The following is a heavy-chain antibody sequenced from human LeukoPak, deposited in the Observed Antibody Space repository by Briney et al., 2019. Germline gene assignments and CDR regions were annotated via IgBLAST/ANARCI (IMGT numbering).Heavy chain of an antibody. CDR2: IDYSGSS. D-gene: IGHD3-9*01. J-gene: IGHJ3*02. V-gene: IGHV4-59*01. CDR3: ARDHPVADWAADI. CDR1: GGSISSYS. Sequence: SETLSLTCSASGGSISSYSWTWIRQPPGKGLKWIGFIDYSGSSNYNPSLKSRVTISADPSKNHFSLNLTSVTAADTAVYFCARDHPVADWAADIWGRGTMVTVSS.